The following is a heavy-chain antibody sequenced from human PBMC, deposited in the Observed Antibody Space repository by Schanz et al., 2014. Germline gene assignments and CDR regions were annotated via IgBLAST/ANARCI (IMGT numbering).Heavy chain of an antibody. CDR2: ISSSANTV. V-gene: IGHV3-48*04. CDR1: GFTFSSYA. J-gene: IGHJ3*02. Sequence: EVQVLESGGGLVQPGGSLRLSCAASGFTFSSYAMSWVRQAPGKGLEWVSHISSSANTVYYADSVKGRFTISRDNAKNSLYLEMTSLRGEDTAVYYCARENLNWEAFDIWGQGTVVTVSS. D-gene: IGHD7-27*01. CDR3: ARENLNWEAFDI.